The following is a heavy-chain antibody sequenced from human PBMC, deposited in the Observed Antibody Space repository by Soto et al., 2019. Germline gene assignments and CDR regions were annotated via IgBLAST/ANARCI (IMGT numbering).Heavy chain of an antibody. V-gene: IGHV4-34*01. CDR3: AREHNNCSGGSCYGDLDV. D-gene: IGHD2-15*01. CDR2: INHSGST. Sequence: SETLSLTCAVYGGSFSGYYWSWIRQPPGKGLEWIGEINHSGSTNYNPSLKSRVTISVDTSKNQFSLKLSSVTAADTAVYYCAREHNNCSGGSCYGDLDVWGKGTTVTVSS. J-gene: IGHJ6*04. CDR1: GGSFSGYY.